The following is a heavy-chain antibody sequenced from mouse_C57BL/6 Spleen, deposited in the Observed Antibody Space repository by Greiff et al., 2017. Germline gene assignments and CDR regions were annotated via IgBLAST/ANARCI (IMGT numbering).Heavy chain of an antibody. CDR2: FHPYNDDT. J-gene: IGHJ2*01. V-gene: IGHV1-47*01. D-gene: IGHD2-5*01. Sequence: QVHVKPSGAELVKPGASVKMSCKASGYTFTTYPIEWMKQNHGKSLEWIGNFHPYNDDTKYNEKFKGKATLTVEKSSSTVYLELSRLTSDDSAVYYCAIAYYSNYFDYWGQGTTLTVSS. CDR1: GYTFTTYP. CDR3: AIAYYSNYFDY.